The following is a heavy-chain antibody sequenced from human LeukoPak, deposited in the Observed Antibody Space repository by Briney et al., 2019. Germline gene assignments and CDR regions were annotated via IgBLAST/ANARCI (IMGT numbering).Heavy chain of an antibody. CDR2: IYYSGST. J-gene: IGHJ6*03. D-gene: IGHD6-6*01. CDR1: GGSISSSSYY. CDR3: ARGGSSSNRYYYYMDV. V-gene: IGHV4-39*07. Sequence: SETLSLTCTVSGGSISSSSYYWGWIRQPPGKGLEWIGSIYYSGSTYYNPSLKSRVTISLDTSKNQFSLKLSSVTAADTAIYYCARGGSSSNRYYYYMDVWGKGTTVTVSS.